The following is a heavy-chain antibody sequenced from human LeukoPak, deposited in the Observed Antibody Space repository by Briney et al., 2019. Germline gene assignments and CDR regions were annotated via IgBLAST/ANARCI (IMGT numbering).Heavy chain of an antibody. Sequence: SETLSLTCTVSGGSISGSYWSWIRQPPGKGLEWIGYIYNSGSTNYNPSLKSRVAISVDTSKNKFSLKLSSVTAADTAVYYCARHEAAALSSLDYWGQGTLFTVSS. CDR2: IYNSGST. D-gene: IGHD6-13*01. CDR3: ARHEAAALSSLDY. J-gene: IGHJ4*02. V-gene: IGHV4-59*08. CDR1: GGSISGSY.